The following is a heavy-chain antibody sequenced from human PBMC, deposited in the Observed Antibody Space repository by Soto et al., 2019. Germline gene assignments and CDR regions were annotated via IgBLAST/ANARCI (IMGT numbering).Heavy chain of an antibody. CDR3: ARGRPLLRWFGETTKVDS. V-gene: IGHV4-34*01. Sequence: QVQLQQWGAGLLKPSETLSLTCAVYGGSFSGYYWSWIRQPPGKGLEWLGEINHSGSTNYNPSLKSRVTISVATSKTQFSLNLSSVTAADTAVYYCARGRPLLRWFGETTKVDSWGQGTLVTVSS. J-gene: IGHJ4*02. CDR2: INHSGST. CDR1: GGSFSGYY. D-gene: IGHD3-10*01.